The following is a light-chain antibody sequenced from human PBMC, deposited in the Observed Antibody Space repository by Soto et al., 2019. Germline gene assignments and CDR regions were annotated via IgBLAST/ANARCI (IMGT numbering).Light chain of an antibody. Sequence: IPLTHSPPSLSASFGYRFTITCRASQIISTYLNWYQQRAGLAPRLLIYAASTLQSGVPSRFSGSGSGTDFTLTISCLQSEDFATYYCQQYYSYPWTFGQGTKVDIK. CDR3: QQYYSYPWT. V-gene: IGKV1-8*01. CDR1: QIISTY. CDR2: AAS. J-gene: IGKJ1*01.